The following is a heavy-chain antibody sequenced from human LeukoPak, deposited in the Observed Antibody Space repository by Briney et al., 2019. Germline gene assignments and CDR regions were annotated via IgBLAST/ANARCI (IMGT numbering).Heavy chain of an antibody. CDR1: GFTFSSYE. D-gene: IGHD3-10*01. J-gene: IGHJ4*02. V-gene: IGHV3-23*01. Sequence: GGSLRLSCAASGFTFSSYEMNWVRQAPGKGLEWVSGISPSGDIRYYADSVKGRFTISRDNSKKTLYLEVSSLTGEDTAVYYCAKDDAWIRFGEWSQGTLVTVSS. CDR2: ISPSGDIR. CDR3: AKDDAWIRFGE.